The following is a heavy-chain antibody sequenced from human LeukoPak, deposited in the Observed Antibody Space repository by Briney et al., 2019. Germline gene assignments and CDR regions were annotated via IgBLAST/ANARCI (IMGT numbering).Heavy chain of an antibody. V-gene: IGHV3-11*01. D-gene: IGHD1-1*01. CDR2: ISSSGSTI. Sequence: GGSLRLSCAASGFTFSDYYMSWIRQAPGKGLEWVSYISSSGSTIYYADSVKGRFTISRDNAKNSLYLQMNSLRAEDTAVYYCARDPHIHNRTDPKKPNWFDPWGQGTLVTVSS. CDR1: GFTFSDYY. CDR3: ARDPHIHNRTDPKKPNWFDP. J-gene: IGHJ5*02.